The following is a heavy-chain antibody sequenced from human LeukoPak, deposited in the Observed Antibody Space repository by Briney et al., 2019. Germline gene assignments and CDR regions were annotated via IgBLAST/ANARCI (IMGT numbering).Heavy chain of an antibody. Sequence: SETLSLTCTVSGGSISSNSHYWGWIRQPPGKGLEWIGEINHSGSTDYNPSLKSRVTISVDTSKNQFSLKLSSVTAADTAVYYCARDGSGSYYNEAFDIWGQGTMVTVCS. CDR1: GGSISSNSHY. CDR2: INHSGST. J-gene: IGHJ3*02. V-gene: IGHV4-39*07. D-gene: IGHD3-10*01. CDR3: ARDGSGSYYNEAFDI.